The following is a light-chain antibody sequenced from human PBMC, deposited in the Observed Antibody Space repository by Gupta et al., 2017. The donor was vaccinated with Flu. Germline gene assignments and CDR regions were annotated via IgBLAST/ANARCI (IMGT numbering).Light chain of an antibody. CDR1: RSISSD. CDR2: AAS. V-gene: IGKV1-39*01. CDR3: QQRYSSPLT. J-gene: IGKJ4*01. Sequence: PSSLSASLGDSVTLTCRASRSISSDLTWYHQKPGQAPRLLISAASNMQSGVPSRFSGSGSGTEFTLTISNLQREEFAAYYCQQRYSSPLTFGGGTKVEIQ.